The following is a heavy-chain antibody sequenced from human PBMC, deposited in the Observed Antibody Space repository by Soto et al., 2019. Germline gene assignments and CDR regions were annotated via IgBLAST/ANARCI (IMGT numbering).Heavy chain of an antibody. CDR2: IIPIFGTA. V-gene: IGHV1-69*13. CDR3: ARDQFSHNWNYGPNYYYYGMDV. J-gene: IGHJ6*02. Sequence: SVKVSCKASGGTFSSNAISWVRQAPGQGLEWMGGIIPIFGTANYAQNFQGRVTITADESTSTAYMELSSLRSEDTAVYYCARDQFSHNWNYGPNYYYYGMDVWGQGTTVTVSS. D-gene: IGHD1-7*01. CDR1: GGTFSSNA.